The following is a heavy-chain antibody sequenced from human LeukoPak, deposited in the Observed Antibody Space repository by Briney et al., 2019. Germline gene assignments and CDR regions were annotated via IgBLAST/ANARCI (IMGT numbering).Heavy chain of an antibody. J-gene: IGHJ5*01. CDR1: GFTFSSYG. Sequence: GGPLRLSCAASGFTFSSYGMHWVRQAPGRGLEWVAFIRYDGSNKYYADSVKGRFTISRDNSKNTLYLQMNNLRVEDTAVYYCAKSKLTTTPTFDSWGQGTLVTVSS. CDR2: IRYDGSNK. V-gene: IGHV3-30*02. CDR3: AKSKLTTTPTFDS. D-gene: IGHD4-11*01.